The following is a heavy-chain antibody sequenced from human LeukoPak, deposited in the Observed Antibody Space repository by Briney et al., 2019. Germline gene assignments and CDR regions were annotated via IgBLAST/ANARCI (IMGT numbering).Heavy chain of an antibody. Sequence: SETLSLTCAVYGGSFSGYYWSWIRQHPGKGLEWIGYIYYSGSTYYNPSLKSRVTISVDTSKNQFSLKLSSVTAADTAVYYCAREGAGSSGYFDYWGQGTLVTVSS. CDR1: GGSFSGYY. J-gene: IGHJ4*02. CDR2: IYYSGST. CDR3: AREGAGSSGYFDY. D-gene: IGHD3-22*01. V-gene: IGHV4-31*11.